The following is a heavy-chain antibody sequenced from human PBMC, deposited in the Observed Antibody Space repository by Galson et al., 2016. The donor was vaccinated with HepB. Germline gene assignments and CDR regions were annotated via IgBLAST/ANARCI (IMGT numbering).Heavy chain of an antibody. D-gene: IGHD4-23*01. CDR2: INSDGTIS. CDR3: VRDHSVVPTTAYNWFDP. Sequence: SLRLSCAASGFAFSSHWMHWVRQDLGKGLVWVSRINSDGTISNYADSVKGRFTISRDNAKNTLYLQMNSLRAEDTAVYFCVRDHSVVPTTAYNWFDPWSRGTLVTVSS. V-gene: IGHV3-74*01. CDR1: GFAFSSHW. J-gene: IGHJ5*02.